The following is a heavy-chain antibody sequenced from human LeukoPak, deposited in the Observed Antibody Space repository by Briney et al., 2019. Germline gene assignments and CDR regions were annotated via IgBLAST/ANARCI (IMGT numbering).Heavy chain of an antibody. V-gene: IGHV3-74*01. CDR1: GFTLSRYW. Sequence: GGSLRLSCAASGFTLSRYWMHWVRQAPGKGLVWVSRINSDGGSTSYADSVKGRFTISRDNAKNTLYLQMNSLRAEDTAVYYCARDYYGILTGYYSDAFDIWGQGTMVTVSS. CDR3: ARDYYGILTGYYSDAFDI. CDR2: INSDGGST. J-gene: IGHJ3*02. D-gene: IGHD3-9*01.